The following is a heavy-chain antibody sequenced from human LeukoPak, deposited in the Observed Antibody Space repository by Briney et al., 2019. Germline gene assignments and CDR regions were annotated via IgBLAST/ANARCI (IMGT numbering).Heavy chain of an antibody. V-gene: IGHV4-39*01. CDR1: GGSISSSSYY. Sequence: SETLSLTCTVSGGSISSSSYYWGWIRQSPGKGLEWIATIYYSGSTYYNPSLKSRVTISVDTSKNQFSLKLSSVTAADTAVYYCARPQYSSTWYIDYRGQGSLVTVSS. D-gene: IGHD2-2*01. CDR2: IYYSGST. CDR3: ARPQYSSTWYIDY. J-gene: IGHJ4*02.